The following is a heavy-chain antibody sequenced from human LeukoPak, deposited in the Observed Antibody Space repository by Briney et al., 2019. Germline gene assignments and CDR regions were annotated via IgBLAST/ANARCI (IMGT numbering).Heavy chain of an antibody. J-gene: IGHJ2*01. CDR1: GGSISSSNW. Sequence: KTSGTLSLTCAVSGGSISSSNWWSWVRQPPGKGLEWIGEIYHSGSTNYNPSLKSRVTISVGKSKNQFSLKLSSVTAADTAVYYCARYWENAYWYFDLWGRGTLVTVSS. V-gene: IGHV4-4*02. CDR3: ARYWENAYWYFDL. D-gene: IGHD2-8*02. CDR2: IYHSGST.